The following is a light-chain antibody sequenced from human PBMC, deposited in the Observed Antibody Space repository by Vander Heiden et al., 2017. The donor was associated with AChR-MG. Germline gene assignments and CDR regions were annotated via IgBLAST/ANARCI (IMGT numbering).Light chain of an antibody. CDR2: AAS. CDR1: QSISSY. J-gene: IGKJ1*01. Sequence: DIQMTQSSPSLSASVGDRVTITCRASQSISSYLNWYQQKPGRAPKLLIYAASSLQSGVPSRLSGSGSGTDFTLTISRLQPEDCATYYCQQRDSTPRTFGQGTKVEIK. CDR3: QQRDSTPRT. V-gene: IGKV1-39*01.